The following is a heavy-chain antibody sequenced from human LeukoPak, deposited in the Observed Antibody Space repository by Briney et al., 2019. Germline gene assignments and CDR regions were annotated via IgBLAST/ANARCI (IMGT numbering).Heavy chain of an antibody. CDR2: IYPGDSDT. CDR1: GYSFTSYW. J-gene: IGHJ4*02. Sequence: GESLKISCKGSGYSFTSYWIGWVRQMPGKGLEWMGIIYPGDSDTRYSPSLQGQVTISADKSISTAYLQWSSLKASDTAMYYCARLSYDFWSGYSSTNYFDYWGQGTLVTVSS. D-gene: IGHD3-3*01. CDR3: ARLSYDFWSGYSSTNYFDY. V-gene: IGHV5-51*01.